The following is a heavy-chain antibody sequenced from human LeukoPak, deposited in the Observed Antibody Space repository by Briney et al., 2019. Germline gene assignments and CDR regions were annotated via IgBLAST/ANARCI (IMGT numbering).Heavy chain of an antibody. D-gene: IGHD6-19*01. CDR1: GFAFSDHY. CDR3: ARGTSGWWIDY. CDR2: ISGSGGTK. J-gene: IGHJ4*02. V-gene: IGHV3-11*04. Sequence: GGSLRLSCAASGFAFSDHYMGWFRQAPGKGLEWVSYISGSGGTKYYADSVKGRFTISRDNAKNSLYLQMNSLRAEDTAVYYCARGTSGWWIDYWGQGTLVTVSS.